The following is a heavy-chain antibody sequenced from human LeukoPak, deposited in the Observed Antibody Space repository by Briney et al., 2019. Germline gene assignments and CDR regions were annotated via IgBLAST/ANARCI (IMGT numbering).Heavy chain of an antibody. Sequence: ASVKVSCKASGYTFTSYGISWVRQAPGQGLEWMGWISAYNGNTNYAQKLQGRVTMTTDTSTSTAYMELRSLRSDDTAVYYCARAPEWGSGSYFYYYYYGMDVWGQGTTVTVSS. D-gene: IGHD3-10*01. CDR1: GYTFTSYG. CDR3: ARAPEWGSGSYFYYYYYGMDV. V-gene: IGHV1-18*01. J-gene: IGHJ6*02. CDR2: ISAYNGNT.